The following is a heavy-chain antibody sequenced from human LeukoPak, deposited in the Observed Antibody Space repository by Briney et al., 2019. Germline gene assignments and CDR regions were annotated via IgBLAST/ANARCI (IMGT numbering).Heavy chain of an antibody. Sequence: GGSLRLSCAASGFTFCSYSMNWVRQAPGKGLEWVSSISSSSSYIYYADSVKGRFTISRDNAKSSLYLQMNSLRAEDTAVYYCARAPRYCSSTSCYDWFDPWGQGTLVTVSS. CDR2: ISSSSSYI. D-gene: IGHD2-2*01. J-gene: IGHJ5*02. CDR3: ARAPRYCSSTSCYDWFDP. CDR1: GFTFCSYS. V-gene: IGHV3-21*01.